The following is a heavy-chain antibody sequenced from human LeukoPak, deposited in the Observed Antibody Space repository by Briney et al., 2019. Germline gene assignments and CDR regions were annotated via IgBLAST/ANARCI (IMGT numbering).Heavy chain of an antibody. Sequence: ASVKVSCKASGYTFTAYYIHWVRQAPGQGLEWMGWINPNSGGTNYAQKFQGRVTMTRDTSISTAYMELSRLRSDDSAVYFCARRCDTSSYYTYYFDYWGQGTLVTVSS. CDR1: GYTFTAYY. CDR3: ARRCDTSSYYTYYFDY. J-gene: IGHJ4*02. CDR2: INPNSGGT. V-gene: IGHV1-2*02. D-gene: IGHD3-22*01.